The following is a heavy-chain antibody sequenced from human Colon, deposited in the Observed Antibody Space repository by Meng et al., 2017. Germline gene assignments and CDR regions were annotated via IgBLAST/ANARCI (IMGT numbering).Heavy chain of an antibody. CDR1: AGSISSSDW. V-gene: IGHV4-4*02. CDR2: IYHSGST. D-gene: IGHD6-13*01. Sequence: VELRGAGPGLVEPSGTLSLTWSVSAGSISSSDWWSWVRQPPGKGLDWIGEIYHSGSTNYNPSLKSRVTISVDKSKNQFSRKLSSVTAADTAVYYCARNSAAGVDYWGQGTLVTVSS. J-gene: IGHJ4*02. CDR3: ARNSAAGVDY.